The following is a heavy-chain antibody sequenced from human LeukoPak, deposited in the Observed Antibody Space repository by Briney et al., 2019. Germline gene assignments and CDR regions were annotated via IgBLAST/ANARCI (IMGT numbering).Heavy chain of an antibody. J-gene: IGHJ4*02. CDR2: ISSSGSTI. CDR1: GFTFSSYE. D-gene: IGHD3-10*01. CDR3: ARYLWFVESDPYVDY. V-gene: IGHV3-48*03. Sequence: GGSLRLSCAASGFTFSSYEMNWVREAPGEGLEWVSYISSSGSTIYYADSVKGGCTISRDNAKNSRYLQMNSLRAEDTAVYYCARYLWFVESDPYVDYWGQGTLVTVSS.